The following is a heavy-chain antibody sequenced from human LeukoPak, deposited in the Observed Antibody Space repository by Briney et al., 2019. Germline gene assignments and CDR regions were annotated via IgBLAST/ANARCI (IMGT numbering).Heavy chain of an antibody. CDR3: ARRRGYSYTPFDY. J-gene: IGHJ4*02. Sequence: ASVKVSCKASGYNFTSYDINWVRQAIGQGLEWMRWMNSNSGNTGYANKFQRRVTMTRNTSISTAYMELSSLRSEDTAVYYCARRRGYSYTPFDYWGQGTLVTVSS. D-gene: IGHD5-18*01. V-gene: IGHV1-8*01. CDR1: GYNFTSYD. CDR2: MNSNSGNT.